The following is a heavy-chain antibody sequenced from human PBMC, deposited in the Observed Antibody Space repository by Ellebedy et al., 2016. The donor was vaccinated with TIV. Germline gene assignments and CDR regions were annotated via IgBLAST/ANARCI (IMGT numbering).Heavy chain of an antibody. CDR2: IYQDGSNQ. Sequence: GESLKISCVASGFSFRSYWMSWVRQAPGKGLEWVANIYQDGSNQYYVDSVKGRFTISRDNANKSLFLQMNSLRGEDTAVYYCARRGSYGDYAVHINSWFDRWGRGTLVTVSS. CDR1: GFSFRSYW. CDR3: ARRGSYGDYAVHINSWFDR. J-gene: IGHJ5*02. D-gene: IGHD4-17*01. V-gene: IGHV3-7*01.